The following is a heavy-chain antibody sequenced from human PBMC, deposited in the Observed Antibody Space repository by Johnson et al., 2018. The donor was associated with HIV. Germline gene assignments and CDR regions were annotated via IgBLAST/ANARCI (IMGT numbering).Heavy chain of an antibody. D-gene: IGHD2-21*02. CDR3: ARDPAHCGGDCYPSDAFDI. CDR2: ISSSGGSI. J-gene: IGHJ3*02. V-gene: IGHV3-11*04. Sequence: QVQLVESGGGLVKPGGSLRLSCAASGFIFSDYYMSWIRQAPGKGLEWVSYISSSGGSIYYADSVKGRFTISRDNAKNSLYLQMNSLRAEDTAVYYCARDPAHCGGDCYPSDAFDIWGHGTMVTVSS. CDR1: GFIFSDYY.